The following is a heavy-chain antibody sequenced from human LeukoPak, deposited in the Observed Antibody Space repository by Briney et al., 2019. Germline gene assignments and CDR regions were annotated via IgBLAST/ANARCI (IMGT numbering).Heavy chain of an antibody. D-gene: IGHD1-26*01. CDR3: ARDWDGRSDCFDP. J-gene: IGHJ5*02. CDR1: GYTFSTFG. CDR2: TSGRSDDI. V-gene: IGHV1-18*01. Sequence: ASVKVSCQASGYTFSTFGISWVRQAPGHGLEWMGYTSGRSDDINYAQNFEGRLTMTTDTSTSTAYMELVSLTSDDTAVYYCARDWDGRSDCFDPWGQGTLVIVSS.